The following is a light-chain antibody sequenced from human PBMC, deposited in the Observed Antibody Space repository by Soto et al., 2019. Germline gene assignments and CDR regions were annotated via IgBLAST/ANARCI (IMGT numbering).Light chain of an antibody. CDR2: EVT. V-gene: IGLV2-14*01. CDR1: SSDIGGSKY. J-gene: IGLJ3*02. Sequence: QSALTQPASLSGSPGQSITISCAGTSSDIGGSKYVSWYQQHPGKAPKLIIYEVTYRPSGVPNRFFGSKSGNRASLTISGLQAEDEADYYCCSYTGGSSWVFGGGTKLTVL. CDR3: CSYTGGSSWV.